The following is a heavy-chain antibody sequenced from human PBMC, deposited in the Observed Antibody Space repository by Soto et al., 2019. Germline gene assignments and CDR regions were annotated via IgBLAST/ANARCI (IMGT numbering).Heavy chain of an antibody. V-gene: IGHV1-69*01. D-gene: IGHD4-17*01. CDR2: IVPIFGTA. CDR3: AKKRATTTAFAF. J-gene: IGHJ1*01. CDR1: RSCS. Sequence: RSCSSSWPQHAPGQGLEWMGGIVPIFGTANYAQKFQGRVTITADESTSTAYMELSSLRPEDTAVYYCAKKRATTTAFAFRGQGALVTVSS.